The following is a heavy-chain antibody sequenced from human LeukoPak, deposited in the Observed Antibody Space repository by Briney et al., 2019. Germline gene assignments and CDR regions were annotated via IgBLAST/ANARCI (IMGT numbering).Heavy chain of an antibody. J-gene: IGHJ4*02. CDR3: AKGHPVLRFLEWLPPY. D-gene: IGHD3-3*01. CDR2: ISGSGGST. Sequence: PGGSLRLSCAASGFTFSSYAVSWVRQAPGKGLEWVSAISGSGGSTYYADSVKGRFTISRDNSKNTLYLQMNSLRAEDTAVYYCAKGHPVLRFLEWLPPYWGQGTLVTVSS. CDR1: GFTFSSYA. V-gene: IGHV3-23*01.